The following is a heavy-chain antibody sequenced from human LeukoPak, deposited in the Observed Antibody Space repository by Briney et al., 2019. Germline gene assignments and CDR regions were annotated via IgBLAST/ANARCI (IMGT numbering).Heavy chain of an antibody. CDR2: ISSSGSIT. Sequence: GGSLRLSCAASGFTFNDYEMTWVRQAPGKGLEWISYISSSGSITSHADSVKGRFTISRDNAKNSLSLQMNSLRAEDTAVYYCARDLLLYFGEVTMAFDYWGLGTLVTVSS. D-gene: IGHD3-10*01. V-gene: IGHV3-48*03. CDR1: GFTFNDYE. J-gene: IGHJ4*02. CDR3: ARDLLLYFGEVTMAFDY.